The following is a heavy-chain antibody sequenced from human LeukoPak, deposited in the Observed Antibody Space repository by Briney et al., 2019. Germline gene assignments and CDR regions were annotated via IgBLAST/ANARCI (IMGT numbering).Heavy chain of an antibody. CDR2: IYTSGST. Sequence: SETLSLTCTVSGGSISSYYWSWIRQAAGKGLQWIGRIYTSGSTDYNPSLKTRLTMSVDTSKNQFSLKLSSVTDADTAVYYCARGGSSWQSFDYWGQGTLVTVSS. CDR1: GGSISSYY. V-gene: IGHV4-4*07. J-gene: IGHJ4*02. CDR3: ARGGSSWQSFDY. D-gene: IGHD6-13*01.